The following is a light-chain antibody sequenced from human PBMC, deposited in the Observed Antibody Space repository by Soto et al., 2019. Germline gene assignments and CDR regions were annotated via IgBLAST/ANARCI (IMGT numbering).Light chain of an antibody. CDR3: QQYNDWPRT. CDR2: GAS. V-gene: IGKV3-15*01. CDR1: QNVNIN. Sequence: EVVMTQSPATLSVSPGERVTLSCRASQNVNINLAWYQHKAGQAPRLLLYGASNRATDIPVKFSGSGSGTEFTLTISSLQSEDXAVYYCQQYNDWPRTF. J-gene: IGKJ1*01.